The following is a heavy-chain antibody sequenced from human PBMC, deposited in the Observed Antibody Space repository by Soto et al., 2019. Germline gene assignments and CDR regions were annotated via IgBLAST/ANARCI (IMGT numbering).Heavy chain of an antibody. V-gene: IGHV4-61*05. D-gene: IGHD3-22*01. CDR1: GGSISSSSYY. J-gene: IGHJ4*02. CDR2: IYYSGST. Sequence: SETLSLTCTVSGGSISSSSYYWGWIRQPPGKGLEWIGYIYYSGSTNYNPSLKSRVTISVDTSKNQFSLKLSSVTAADTAVYYCARARSGYYDSSGYYYFDYWGQGTLVTVSS. CDR3: ARARSGYYDSSGYYYFDY.